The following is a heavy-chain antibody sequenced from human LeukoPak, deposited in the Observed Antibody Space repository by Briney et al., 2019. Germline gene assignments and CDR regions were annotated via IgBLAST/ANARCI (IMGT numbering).Heavy chain of an antibody. Sequence: PSETLSLTCTVSGGSINSYYWSRIRQPPGKGLELIGYIYYSGNTNYNPSLKSRVTISVDTSKNKFSLKLSSVTAADTAVYYCARRLGGSGYLDYWGQGILVTVSS. V-gene: IGHV4-59*01. CDR1: GGSINSYY. CDR2: IYYSGNT. J-gene: IGHJ4*02. CDR3: ARRLGGSGYLDY. D-gene: IGHD3-22*01.